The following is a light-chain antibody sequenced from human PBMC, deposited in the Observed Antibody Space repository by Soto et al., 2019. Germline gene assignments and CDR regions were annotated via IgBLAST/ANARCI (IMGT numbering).Light chain of an antibody. CDR1: SSDIGTYNF. J-gene: IGLJ2*01. CDR2: EVS. V-gene: IGLV2-14*01. CDR3: SSYAGTSTLV. Sequence: QSALTQAASVSGSPGQSITLSCTGSSSDIGTYNFVSWYQLHTGKAPRLILYEVSNRPSGISSRFSGSKSGNSASLTISGLQPEDEALYFCSSYAGTSTLVFGGGTKLTVL.